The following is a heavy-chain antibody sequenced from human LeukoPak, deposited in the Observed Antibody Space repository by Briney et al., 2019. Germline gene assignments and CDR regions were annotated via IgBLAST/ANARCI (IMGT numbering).Heavy chain of an antibody. CDR1: GYTFTGYY. CDR3: ARDKRLLGYYYDSSGYGY. V-gene: IGHV1-2*02. D-gene: IGHD3-22*01. CDR2: INPNSGGT. Sequence: ASVKDSCKASGYTFTGYYMHWVRQAPGQGLEWLRWINPNSGGTNYAQKFQGRVTMTRDTSISTAYMELSRLRSDDTAVYYCARDKRLLGYYYDSSGYGYWGQGTLVTVSS. J-gene: IGHJ4*02.